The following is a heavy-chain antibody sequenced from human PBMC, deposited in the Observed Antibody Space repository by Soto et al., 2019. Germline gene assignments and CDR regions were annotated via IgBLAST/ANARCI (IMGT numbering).Heavy chain of an antibody. V-gene: IGHV4-59*01. J-gene: IGHJ6*03. CDR1: GGSISSYY. Sequence: SETLSLTCTVSGGSISSYYWSWIRQPPGKGLEWIGYIYYSGSTNYNPSLKSRVTISVDTSKNQFSLKLSSVTAADTAVYYCAGQDSNATTYYYYYVDVWGKGTTVTVSS. CDR2: IYYSGST. CDR3: AGQDSNATTYYYYYVDV. D-gene: IGHD1-1*01.